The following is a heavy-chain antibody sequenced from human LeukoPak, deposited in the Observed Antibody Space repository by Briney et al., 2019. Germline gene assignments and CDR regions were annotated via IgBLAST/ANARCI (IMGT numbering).Heavy chain of an antibody. V-gene: IGHV1-2*02. J-gene: IGHJ6*03. D-gene: IGHD5-24*01. CDR1: GGTFSSYA. Sequence: GASVKVSCKASGGTFSSYAISWVRQAPGQGLEWMGWINPNSGGTNYAQKFQGRVTMTRDTSISTAYMELSRLRSDDTAVYYCARVKVGRLQLRGYYYYMDVWGKGTTVTISS. CDR2: INPNSGGT. CDR3: ARVKVGRLQLRGYYYYMDV.